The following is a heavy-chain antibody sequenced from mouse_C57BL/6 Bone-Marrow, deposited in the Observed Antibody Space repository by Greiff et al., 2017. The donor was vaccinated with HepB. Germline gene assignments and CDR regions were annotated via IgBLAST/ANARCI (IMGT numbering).Heavy chain of an antibody. V-gene: IGHV5-9*01. J-gene: IGHJ4*01. CDR1: GFTFSSYT. Sequence: EVQRVESGGGLVKPGGSLKLSCAASGFTFSSYTMSWVRQTPEKRLEWVATISGGGGNTYYPDSVKGRFTISRDNAKNTLYLQMSSLRSEDTALYYCARVYDYSYAMDYWGQGTSVTVSS. CDR3: ARVYDYSYAMDY. CDR2: ISGGGGNT. D-gene: IGHD2-4*01.